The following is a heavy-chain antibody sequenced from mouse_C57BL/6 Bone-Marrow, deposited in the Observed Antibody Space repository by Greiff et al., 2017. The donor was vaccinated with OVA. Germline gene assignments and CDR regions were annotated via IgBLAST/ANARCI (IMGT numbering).Heavy chain of an antibody. V-gene: IGHV14-3*01. D-gene: IGHD3-2*02. J-gene: IGHJ3*01. CDR3: ARSGDSSGYPACFAY. Sequence: EVQLVESVSELVRPGASVKLSCTASGFNIKNTYMHWVKQRPEQGLEWIGRIDPANGNTKYAPKFQGKATITADTSSNTAYLQLSSLTSEDTAIYYCARSGDSSGYPACFAYWGQGTLVTVSA. CDR1: GFNIKNTY. CDR2: IDPANGNT.